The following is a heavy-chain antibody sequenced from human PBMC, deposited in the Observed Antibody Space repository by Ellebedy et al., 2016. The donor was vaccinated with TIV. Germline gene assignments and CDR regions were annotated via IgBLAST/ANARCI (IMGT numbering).Heavy chain of an antibody. V-gene: IGHV3-23*01. CDR2: ISASGGST. D-gene: IGHD6-13*01. J-gene: IGHJ4*02. Sequence: GGSLRLSCAASGFSFSTYPMTWARQAPGKGLEWVSIISASGGSTYYADSVKGRFTISRDNSKNTLYLQMNSLGVGDTAVYYCARGYSSPDYWGQGTLVTVSS. CDR1: GFSFSTYP. CDR3: ARGYSSPDY.